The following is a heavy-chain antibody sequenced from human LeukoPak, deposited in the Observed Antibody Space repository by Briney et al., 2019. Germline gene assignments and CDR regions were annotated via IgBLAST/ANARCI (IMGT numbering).Heavy chain of an antibody. CDR3: VKRSYYDGGGYPFDS. D-gene: IGHD3-22*01. V-gene: IGHV3-23*01. J-gene: IGHJ4*02. Sequence: GASLRLSCAASGFTFGNYLMSWVRQAPGKWLEWVSTISGSGTNTYYADSMKGRFTVSRDISETTVYLQMNSLRAEDTAIYYCVKRSYYDGGGYPFDSWGQGALVTVSS. CDR1: GFTFGNYL. CDR2: ISGSGTNT.